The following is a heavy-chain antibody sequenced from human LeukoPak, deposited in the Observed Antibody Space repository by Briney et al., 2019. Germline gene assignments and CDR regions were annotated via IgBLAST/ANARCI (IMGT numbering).Heavy chain of an antibody. J-gene: IGHJ6*02. D-gene: IGHD4-17*01. CDR2: INHSGST. V-gene: IGHV4-34*01. Sequence: SETLSLTCAVYGGSFSGYYWSWIRQPPGKGLEWIGEINHSGSTNYNPSLKSRVTISVDTSKNQFSLKLSSVTAADTAVYYCAGAYGDPKAYYYYGMDVWGQGTTVTVSS. CDR3: AGAYGDPKAYYYYGMDV. CDR1: GGSFSGYY.